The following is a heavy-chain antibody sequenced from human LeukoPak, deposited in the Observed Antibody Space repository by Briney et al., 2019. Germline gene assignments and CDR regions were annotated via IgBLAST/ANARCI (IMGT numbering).Heavy chain of an antibody. V-gene: IGHV4-31*03. CDR1: GGPISSGGYY. D-gene: IGHD6-13*01. CDR3: ARASLSGWYVGY. J-gene: IGHJ4*02. Sequence: SETLSLTCIVSGGPISSGGYYWSLIRQHPGKGLEWIGYIYYSGSTYYNPSLKSRVTIAVDTSKNQFSLKLSSVTAADTAVYYCARASLSGWYVGYWGQGTLVTVSS. CDR2: IYYSGST.